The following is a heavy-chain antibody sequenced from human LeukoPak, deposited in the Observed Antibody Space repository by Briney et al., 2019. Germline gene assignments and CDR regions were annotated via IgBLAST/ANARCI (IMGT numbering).Heavy chain of an antibody. D-gene: IGHD2-15*01. CDR1: GFTFSSYD. CDR3: ARAKPDCSGGSCYSGTSHFDY. CDR2: IGTAGDT. Sequence: GGSLRLSCAASGFTFSSYDMHWVRQATGKGLEWVSAIGTAGDTYCPGSVKGRFTISRENAKNSLYLQMNSLRAGDTAVYYCARAKPDCSGGSCYSGTSHFDYWGQGTLVTVSS. J-gene: IGHJ4*02. V-gene: IGHV3-13*04.